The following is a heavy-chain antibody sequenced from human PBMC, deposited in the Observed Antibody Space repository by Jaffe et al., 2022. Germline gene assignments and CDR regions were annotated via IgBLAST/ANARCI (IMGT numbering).Heavy chain of an antibody. CDR2: INHSGST. Sequence: QVQLQQWGAGLLKPSETLSLTCAVYGGSFSGYYWSWIRQPPGKGLEWIGEINHSGSTNYNPSLKSRVTISVDTSKNQFSLKLSSVTAADTAVYYCARGSRTIAARLFPAYYMDVWGKGTTVTVSS. CDR1: GGSFSGYY. CDR3: ARGSRTIAARLFPAYYMDV. D-gene: IGHD6-6*01. J-gene: IGHJ6*03. V-gene: IGHV4-34*01.